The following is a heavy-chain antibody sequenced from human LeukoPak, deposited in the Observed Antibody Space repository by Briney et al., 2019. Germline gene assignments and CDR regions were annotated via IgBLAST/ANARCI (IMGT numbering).Heavy chain of an antibody. J-gene: IGHJ4*02. CDR1: GGSISSGSYY. CDR2: IYTSGST. V-gene: IGHV4-61*02. Sequence: PSETLSLTCTVSGGSISSGSYYWSWIRQPAGKGLEWIGRIYTSGSTNYNPSLKSRVTISVDTSKNQFSLKLSSVTAADTAVDYCARVRRAFDYWGQGTLVTVSS. CDR3: ARVRRAFDY.